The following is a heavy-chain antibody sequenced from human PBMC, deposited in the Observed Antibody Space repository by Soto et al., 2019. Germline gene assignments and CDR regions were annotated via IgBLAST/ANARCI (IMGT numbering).Heavy chain of an antibody. CDR2: ISHDGSTK. CDR3: SNARGCIWYYSDMDV. CDR1: GFTFSSYG. V-gene: IGHV3-30*18. D-gene: IGHD6-19*01. J-gene: IGHJ6*02. Sequence: QVQLVESGGGVVQPGRSLRLSCAASGFTFSSYGMHWVRQAPGKGLEWVAVISHDGSTKYYADSVKGRLTISRDNSKNTLYLQMNRLSPGDTDVYYCSNARGCIWYYSDMDVWGQGTTVTVSS.